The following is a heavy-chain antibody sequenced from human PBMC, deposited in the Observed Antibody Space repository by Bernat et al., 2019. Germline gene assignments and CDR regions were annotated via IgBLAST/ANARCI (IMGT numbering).Heavy chain of an antibody. CDR2: ISYDGSNK. Sequence: QVQLVESGGGVVQPGRSLRLSCAASGFTFSSYGMHWVRQAPGKGLEWVAVISYDGSNKYYADSEQGRFTISRDNSKNTLYLQMNSLRAEDTAVYFCAKDPHKFNDFWSGYYDYWGQGSLVTVSS. CDR3: AKDPHKFNDFWSGYYDY. J-gene: IGHJ4*02. CDR1: GFTFSSYG. D-gene: IGHD3-3*01. V-gene: IGHV3-30*18.